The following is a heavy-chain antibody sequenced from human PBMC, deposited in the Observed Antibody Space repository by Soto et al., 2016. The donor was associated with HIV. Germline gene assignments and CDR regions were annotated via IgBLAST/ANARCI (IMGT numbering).Heavy chain of an antibody. D-gene: IGHD3-16*01. CDR2: INPNRGVT. CDR1: GYTFTGYF. V-gene: IGHV1-2*02. J-gene: IGHJ6*02. Sequence: QVQLVQSGAAVKKPGTSVKISCKASGYTFTGYFIHWVRQAPGQGLEWMGWINPNRGVTNYAQKFHGRVTMTRDTSITTAYMDLSRLRSDDTAVYCCAILGIYDYVNYGMDVWGQGTTVTVSS. CDR3: AILGIYDYVNYGMDV.